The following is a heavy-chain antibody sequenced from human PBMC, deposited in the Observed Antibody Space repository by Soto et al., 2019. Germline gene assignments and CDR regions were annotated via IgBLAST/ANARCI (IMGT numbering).Heavy chain of an antibody. D-gene: IGHD3-3*01. CDR3: ARDYFITIFGAVITPLEDYYYGMDV. Sequence: ASVKVSCKASGYTFTSYYMHWVRQAPGQVLEWMGIINPSGGSTSYAQKFQGRVTMTRDTSTSTVYMELSSLRSEDTAVYYCARDYFITIFGAVITPLEDYYYGMDVWGKGTTVTVSS. CDR2: INPSGGST. CDR1: GYTFTSYY. J-gene: IGHJ6*04. V-gene: IGHV1-46*01.